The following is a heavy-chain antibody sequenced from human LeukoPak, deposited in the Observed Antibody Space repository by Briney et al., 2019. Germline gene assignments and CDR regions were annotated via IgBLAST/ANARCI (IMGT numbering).Heavy chain of an antibody. Sequence: GGSLRLSCAAAGLTFSSYAMSWVRQAPGKGLEWVSAISGGGGSTYYADSVKGRFTISRDNSKNTLYLQMNSLRAEDTAVYYCAKGGRIGTMVRGAPMYYYYYYMDVWGKGTTVTVSS. V-gene: IGHV3-23*01. D-gene: IGHD3-10*01. CDR1: GLTFSSYA. CDR3: AKGGRIGTMVRGAPMYYYYYYMDV. CDR2: ISGGGGST. J-gene: IGHJ6*03.